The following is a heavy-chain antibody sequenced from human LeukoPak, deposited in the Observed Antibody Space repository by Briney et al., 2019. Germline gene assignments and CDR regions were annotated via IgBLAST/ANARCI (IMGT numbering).Heavy chain of an antibody. V-gene: IGHV1-18*01. CDR1: GYTFTSYG. Sequence: ASLKVSCTASGYTFTSYGISWVRQAPGQGLEWMGWISAYNGNTNYAQKLQGRVTMTTDTSTSTAYMELRSLRSDDTAVYYCARDGTTVVTVGGLYYYYGMDVWGQGTTVTVSS. J-gene: IGHJ6*02. CDR2: ISAYNGNT. D-gene: IGHD4-23*01. CDR3: ARDGTTVVTVGGLYYYYGMDV.